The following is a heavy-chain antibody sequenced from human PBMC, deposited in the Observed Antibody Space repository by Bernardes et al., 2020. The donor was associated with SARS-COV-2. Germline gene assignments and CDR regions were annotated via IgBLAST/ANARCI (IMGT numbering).Heavy chain of an antibody. CDR1: GFSVSNTW. V-gene: IGHV3-74*01. D-gene: IGHD3-10*01. J-gene: IGHJ5*02. CDR3: ARDMVGPYDQ. CDR2: IADYGSRT. Sequence: GGSLRLSCAASGFSVSNTWMHWVRQVPGQGLVWVSRIADYGSRTDYAASVRGRFTISRDNAKNTVNLQMNSLRLEDTGVYYCARDMVGPYDQWGQGTLVTVSA.